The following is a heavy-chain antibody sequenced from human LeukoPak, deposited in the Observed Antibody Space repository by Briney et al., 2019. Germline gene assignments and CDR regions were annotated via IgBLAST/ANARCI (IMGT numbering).Heavy chain of an antibody. CDR1: GGSISSYY. Sequence: MPSETLSLTCSVTGGSISSYYWSWIRQPPGKGLEWIGYMHYSGSTAYNPSLKSRATISLDTSKNQFSLKLSSVTAADTAVYYCARGLDCSSTSCYLGFGYWGQGTLVTVSS. CDR3: ARGLDCSSTSCYLGFGY. CDR2: MHYSGST. J-gene: IGHJ4*02. D-gene: IGHD2-2*01. V-gene: IGHV4-59*12.